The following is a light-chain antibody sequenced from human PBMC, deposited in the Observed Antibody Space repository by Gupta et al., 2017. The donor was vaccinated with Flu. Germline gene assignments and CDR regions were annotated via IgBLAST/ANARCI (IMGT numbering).Light chain of an antibody. Sequence: QSALTQPASVSGSPGQSITISCTGTSSDVGGYNYVSWYQHHPGKVPELMIYEVSSRPAGISHRFSGPKSGNTASLTISGLQAEDEADYYCSSYTSSDTLVFGGGTKLTVL. J-gene: IGLJ2*01. CDR2: EVS. V-gene: IGLV2-14*01. CDR1: SSDVGGYNY. CDR3: SSYTSSDTLV.